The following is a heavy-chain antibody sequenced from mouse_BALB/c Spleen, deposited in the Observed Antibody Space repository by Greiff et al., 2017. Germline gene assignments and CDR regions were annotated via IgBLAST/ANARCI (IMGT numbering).Heavy chain of an antibody. CDR3: ARRTAYYFDY. V-gene: IGHV1-69*02. Sequence: QQSFKASGYTFTSYWMHWVKQRPGQGLEWIGEIDPSDSYTNYNQKFKGKATLTVEKSSSTAYMQLSSLTSEDSAVYYCARRTAYYFDYWGPGTTLTVSS. CDR2: IDPSDSYT. D-gene: IGHD1-2*01. J-gene: IGHJ2*01. CDR1: GYTFTSYW.